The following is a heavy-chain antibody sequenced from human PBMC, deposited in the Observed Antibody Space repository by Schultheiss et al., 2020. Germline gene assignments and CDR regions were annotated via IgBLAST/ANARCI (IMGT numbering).Heavy chain of an antibody. Sequence: SQTLSLTCTVSGYSISSGYYWGWIRQPPGKGLEWIGSIYHSGSTYYNPSLKSRVTISVDTSKNQFSLKLSSVTAADTAVYYCARDADSGSYLGMFDPWGQGTLVTVSS. D-gene: IGHD1-26*01. CDR1: GYSISSGYY. CDR2: IYHSGST. J-gene: IGHJ5*02. V-gene: IGHV4-38-2*02. CDR3: ARDADSGSYLGMFDP.